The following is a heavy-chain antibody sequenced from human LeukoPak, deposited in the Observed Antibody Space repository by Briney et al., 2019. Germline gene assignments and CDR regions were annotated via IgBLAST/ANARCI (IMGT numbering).Heavy chain of an antibody. D-gene: IGHD1-26*01. CDR1: GFTFSSYA. V-gene: IGHV3-74*01. CDR2: INTDGSYT. J-gene: IGHJ4*02. Sequence: PGGSLRLSCAASGFTFSSYAMNWVRQAPGKGLVWVSHINTDGSYTRYADSVKGRFTIARDNAKSTLYLQMNSLRAEDTAVYYCARGGLLSRYWGQGTLVTVSS. CDR3: ARGGLLSRY.